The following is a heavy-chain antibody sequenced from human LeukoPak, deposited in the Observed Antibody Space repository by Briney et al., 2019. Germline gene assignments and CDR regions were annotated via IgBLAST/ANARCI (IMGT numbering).Heavy chain of an antibody. Sequence: GRSLRLSCAASGFTFSSYAMHWVRQAPGKGLEWVEVISYDGSNKYYADSVKGRFTISRDNSKNTLYLQMNSLRAEDTAVYYCARGRYYWGQGTLVTVSS. V-gene: IGHV3-30*04. CDR1: GFTFSSYA. J-gene: IGHJ4*02. CDR3: ARGRYY. CDR2: ISYDGSNK.